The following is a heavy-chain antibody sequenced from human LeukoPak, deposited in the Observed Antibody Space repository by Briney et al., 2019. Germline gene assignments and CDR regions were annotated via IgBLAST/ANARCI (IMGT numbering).Heavy chain of an antibody. V-gene: IGHV3-30-3*01. CDR3: AGDNLGGSYGGNYFDY. CDR2: ISHEGSNK. CDR1: GFTFSTYA. J-gene: IGHJ4*02. D-gene: IGHD1-26*01. Sequence: GGSLRLSCAASGFTFSTYAMHWVRQAPGKGLEWVAFISHEGSNKYYAASVKGRFTISRDNSKNTLYLQINSLRAEDTAVYYCAGDNLGGSYGGNYFDYWGQGTLVTVSS.